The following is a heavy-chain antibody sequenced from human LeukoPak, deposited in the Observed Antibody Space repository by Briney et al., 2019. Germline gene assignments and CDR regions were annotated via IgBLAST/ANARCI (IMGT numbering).Heavy chain of an antibody. CDR2: ISGSGGST. V-gene: IGHV3-23*01. Sequence: ETLSLTCAVYGGSFSGYYWSWVRQAPGKGLEWVSAISGSGGSTYYADSVKGRFTISRDNSKNTLYLQMNSLRAEDTAVYYCAKVPYPDAFDIWGQGTMVTVSS. CDR3: AKVPYPDAFDI. CDR1: GGSFSGYY. J-gene: IGHJ3*02.